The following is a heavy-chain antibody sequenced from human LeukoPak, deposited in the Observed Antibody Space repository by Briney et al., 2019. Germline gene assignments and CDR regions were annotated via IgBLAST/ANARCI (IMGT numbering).Heavy chain of an antibody. D-gene: IGHD3-10*02. Sequence: SVKVSCKASGGTFSSYAISWVRQAPGQGLEWMGGIIPIFGTANYAQKFQGRVTITTDESTSTAYMELSSLRSEDTAVYYCARDARFGELLQVDYYYGMDVWGQGTTVTVSS. J-gene: IGHJ6*02. V-gene: IGHV1-69*05. CDR2: IIPIFGTA. CDR1: GGTFSSYA. CDR3: ARDARFGELLQVDYYYGMDV.